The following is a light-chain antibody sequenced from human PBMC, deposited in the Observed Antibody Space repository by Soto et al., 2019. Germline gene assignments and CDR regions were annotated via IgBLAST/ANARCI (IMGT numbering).Light chain of an antibody. V-gene: IGKV1D-12*01. CDR2: AAS. CDR1: QGISNW. Sequence: DIQMTQSPSSVSASVGDRVSITCRASQGISNWLAWYQQKPGRAPKLLIYAASSLQSGVSSRFSGRGSGTDFTLTISSXQPEDFATYYCQQGNSFPFTFGPGTKVDTK. CDR3: QQGNSFPFT. J-gene: IGKJ3*01.